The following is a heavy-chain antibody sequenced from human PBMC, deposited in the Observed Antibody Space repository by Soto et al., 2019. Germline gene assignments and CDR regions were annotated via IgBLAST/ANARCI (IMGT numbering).Heavy chain of an antibody. CDR1: GFTFSSYA. CDR3: VKDPYTQQLRGNWFDP. V-gene: IGHV3-64D*08. Sequence: EVQLVESGGGLVQPGGSLRLSCSASGFTFSSYAMHWVRQAPGKGLEYVSAISSNGGSTYYADSVKGRFTISRDNSKNTLYLQMSSLRAEDTAVYYCVKDPYTQQLRGNWFDPWGQGTLVTVSS. CDR2: ISSNGGST. D-gene: IGHD6-13*01. J-gene: IGHJ5*02.